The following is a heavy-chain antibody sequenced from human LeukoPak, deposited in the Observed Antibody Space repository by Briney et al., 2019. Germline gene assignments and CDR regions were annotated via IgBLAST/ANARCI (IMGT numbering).Heavy chain of an antibody. CDR3: ARDPSSLCSGGSCYLDY. J-gene: IGHJ4*02. D-gene: IGHD2-15*01. V-gene: IGHV3-33*01. CDR2: IWYDGSNK. CDR1: GITFSSYG. Sequence: PGGSLRLSCAASGITFSSYGMHWVRQAPGKGLEWVAVIWYDGSNKYYADSVKGRFTISRDNSKNTLYLQMNSLRAEDTAVYYCARDPSSLCSGGSCYLDYWGQGTLVTVSS.